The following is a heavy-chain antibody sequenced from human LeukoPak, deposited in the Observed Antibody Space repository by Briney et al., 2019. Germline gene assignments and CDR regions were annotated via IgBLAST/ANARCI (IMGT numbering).Heavy chain of an antibody. CDR2: ISTSGVGM. J-gene: IGHJ4*02. CDR3: ASLDYFDSSDYGDY. V-gene: IGHV3-23*01. Sequence: GGSLTLSCAASGFSFSTYAMSWVRQAPGKGPEWVSSISTSGVGMYYPDSVKGRFTISRDNSKNTLYLQMNSLRAEDTALYYCASLDYFDSSDYGDYWGQGTLVTVSS. CDR1: GFSFSTYA. D-gene: IGHD3-22*01.